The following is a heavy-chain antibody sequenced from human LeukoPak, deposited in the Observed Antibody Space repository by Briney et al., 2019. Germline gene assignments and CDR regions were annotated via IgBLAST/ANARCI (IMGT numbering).Heavy chain of an antibody. Sequence: SETLSLTCTVSGGSTSSHYWSWIRQPPGKGLEWIGYIYYSGSTNYNPSLKSRVTISVDTSKNQFSLKLSSVTAADTAVYYCARTSLYYDFWSGYPTLSNWFDPWGQGTLVTVSS. V-gene: IGHV4-59*11. D-gene: IGHD3-3*01. CDR2: IYYSGST. CDR1: GGSTSSHY. J-gene: IGHJ5*02. CDR3: ARTSLYYDFWSGYPTLSNWFDP.